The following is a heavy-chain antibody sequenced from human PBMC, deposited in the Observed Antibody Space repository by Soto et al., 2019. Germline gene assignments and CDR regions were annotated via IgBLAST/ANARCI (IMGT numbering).Heavy chain of an antibody. D-gene: IGHD2-15*01. CDR2: ISGSGDTT. Sequence: ESGGGLVQPGGSLRLSCVASGFTFSSYAMTWVRQAPGEGLEWVSGISGSGDTTYYADSVKGRFTISRDKSKNTLYLQMNSLRAEDTATYCCAKDGYCNGGSCYYSRWGQGTLVTVSS. CDR3: AKDGYCNGGSCYYSR. J-gene: IGHJ4*02. V-gene: IGHV3-23*01. CDR1: GFTFSSYA.